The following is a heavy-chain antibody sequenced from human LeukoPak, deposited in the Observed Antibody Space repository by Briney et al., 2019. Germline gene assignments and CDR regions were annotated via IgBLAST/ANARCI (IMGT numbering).Heavy chain of an antibody. Sequence: ASVKVSCKASGYNFIDYYIYWVRQPPGQGLECMGWISPNSGGTNYAQNFQGRVTMTRDTSISTAYMELSSLKSDDTAVYYCARDGPVTGTYYFDYWGQGTLVTVSS. D-gene: IGHD1-7*01. CDR3: ARDGPVTGTYYFDY. CDR1: GYNFIDYY. J-gene: IGHJ4*02. V-gene: IGHV1-2*02. CDR2: ISPNSGGT.